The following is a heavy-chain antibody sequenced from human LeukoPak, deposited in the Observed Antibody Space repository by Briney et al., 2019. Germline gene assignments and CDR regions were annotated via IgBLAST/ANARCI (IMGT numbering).Heavy chain of an antibody. CDR1: GYSFADYY. Sequence: ASVKVSCKASGYSFADYYMHWVRQASGQGLEWMGWINPNSGGTNYAQKFQGRVTMTRDTSISTAYMELSRLRSDDTAVYYCARSPQRLGIDYWGQGTLVTVSS. V-gene: IGHV1-2*02. CDR2: INPNSGGT. CDR3: ARSPQRLGIDY. J-gene: IGHJ4*02. D-gene: IGHD1-1*01.